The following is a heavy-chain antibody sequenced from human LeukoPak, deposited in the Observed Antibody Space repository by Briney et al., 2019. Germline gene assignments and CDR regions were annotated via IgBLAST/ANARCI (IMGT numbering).Heavy chain of an antibody. J-gene: IGHJ4*02. CDR3: TSDLLRGFGEFQRVDY. CDR1: GFTFSSYS. Sequence: PGGSLRLSCAASGFTFSSYSMNWVRQAPGKGLEWVSSISSSSSYIYYADSVKGRFTISRDDSKNTLYLQMNSLKTEDTAVYYCTSDLLRGFGEFQRVDYWGQGTLVTVSS. CDR2: ISSSSSYI. D-gene: IGHD3-10*01. V-gene: IGHV3-21*03.